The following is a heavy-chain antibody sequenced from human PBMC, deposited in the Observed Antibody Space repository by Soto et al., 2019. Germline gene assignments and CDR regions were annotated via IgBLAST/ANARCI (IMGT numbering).Heavy chain of an antibody. J-gene: IGHJ6*01. D-gene: IGHD3-3*01. CDR1: PGSRRCHC. CDR2: IYYSGST. CDR3: AKSGGRGYHHGIDV. V-gene: IGHV4-59*11. Sequence: SQLQCLPYRVSPGSRRCHCSLLLRKNPGKGLEWIGYIYYSGSTNYNPSLKSRVTISVDTSKNQFSLKLSSVTAADTAVYYCAKSGGRGYHHGIDVWAQAITLT.